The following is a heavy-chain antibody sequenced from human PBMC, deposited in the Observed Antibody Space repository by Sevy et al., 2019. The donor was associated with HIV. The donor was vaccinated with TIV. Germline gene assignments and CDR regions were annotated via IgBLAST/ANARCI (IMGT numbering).Heavy chain of an antibody. CDR2: ISGPGIST. V-gene: IGHV3-23*01. CDR1: GFTFNTHA. Sequence: GGSLRLSCAASGFTFNTHAMSWVRQAPGKGLEWVSLISGPGISTYYADSVKGRFTISRDNSKNTLYLQMNNLRDDYTAVYYCAKALNPALESMIEVVLRTLKGLDVWGQGTTVTVSS. CDR3: AKALNPALESMIEVVLRTLKGLDV. J-gene: IGHJ3*01. D-gene: IGHD3-22*01.